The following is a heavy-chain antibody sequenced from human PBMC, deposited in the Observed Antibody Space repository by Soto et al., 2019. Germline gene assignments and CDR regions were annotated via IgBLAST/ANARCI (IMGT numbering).Heavy chain of an antibody. V-gene: IGHV4-61*08. J-gene: IGHJ4*02. CDR1: DDSFRGAEYY. CDR2: TYYNGDT. CDR3: ARGPAYIDGWRTFDL. D-gene: IGHD6-19*01. Sequence: SETLSLTCTVSDDSFRGAEYYWSWIRQPLGKGPEWIGYTYYNGDTKYNPALRSRVTMSEDTSKNQFSLRLSSVTAADTAVFFCARGPAYIDGWRTFDLWGRGILVTVSS.